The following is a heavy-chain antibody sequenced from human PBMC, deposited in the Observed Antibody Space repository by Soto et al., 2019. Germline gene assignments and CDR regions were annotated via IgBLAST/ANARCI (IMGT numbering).Heavy chain of an antibody. D-gene: IGHD1-26*01. CDR3: AGVEDEGGSYYD. V-gene: IGHV3-30*01. Sequence: QVHLVESGGGVVQTGRSLRLSCAASGFTFNTYAMHWVRQAPGKGLEWVAVISYDGFNKYYADSVKGRFTISRDNSKNTLSFQMNSLKPEDTAVYYCAGVEDEGGSYYDWGQGTLVTVSS. CDR1: GFTFNTYA. CDR2: ISYDGFNK. J-gene: IGHJ4*02.